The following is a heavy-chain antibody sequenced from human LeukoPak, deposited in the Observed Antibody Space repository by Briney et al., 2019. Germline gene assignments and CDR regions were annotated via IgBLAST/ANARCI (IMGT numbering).Heavy chain of an antibody. CDR2: IKQDGSEK. CDR1: AFTFSTYW. CDR3: GRHSSGSIDY. V-gene: IGHV3-7*05. D-gene: IGHD6-19*01. Sequence: TGGSLRLSCAASAFTFSTYWMSWVRQAPGKGLEWVANIKQDGSEKYYVASVRGRFTISRDNAKNSLYLQMNSLRVEDTAVYYCGRHSSGSIDYWGQGTLVTVSS. J-gene: IGHJ4*02.